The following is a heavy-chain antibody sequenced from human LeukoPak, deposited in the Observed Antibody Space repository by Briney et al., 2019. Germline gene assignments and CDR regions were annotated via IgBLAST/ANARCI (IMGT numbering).Heavy chain of an antibody. CDR2: IWFDGTYT. CDR3: AKDRISVAAPYNWFDP. D-gene: IGHD2-15*01. V-gene: IGHV3-33*06. J-gene: IGHJ5*02. Sequence: PGGSLRLSCAASGFSFRSYVMHWARQAPGKGLEWVALIWFDGTYTYYADSVKGRFTISRDNSKNTLSLQMNSLRAEDTAVYYCAKDRISVAAPYNWFDPWGQGTLVTVSS. CDR1: GFSFRSYV.